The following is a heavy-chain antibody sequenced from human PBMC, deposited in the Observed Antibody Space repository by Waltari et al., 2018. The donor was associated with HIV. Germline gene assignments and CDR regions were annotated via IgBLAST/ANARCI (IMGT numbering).Heavy chain of an antibody. Sequence: EVLLVESGGGLVQPGGSVRLSCTASGFLFTRYLMSWVRQAPGKGLEWVANIKQDGSEKYYVDSVKGRFTISRDNAKNSLYLQMNSLRAEDTAMYYCATSRTFDYWGQGTLVTVSS. V-gene: IGHV3-7*01. J-gene: IGHJ4*02. CDR2: IKQDGSEK. CDR1: GFLFTRYL. CDR3: ATSRTFDY. D-gene: IGHD2-2*01.